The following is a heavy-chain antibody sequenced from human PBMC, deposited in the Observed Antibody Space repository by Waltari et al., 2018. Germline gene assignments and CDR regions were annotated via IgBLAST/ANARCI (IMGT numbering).Heavy chain of an antibody. V-gene: IGHV3-23*04. J-gene: IGHJ4*02. CDR2: LSASGSRT. Sequence: EVRLVESGGGLVKPGGSLRLSCAACACPFSSYAMNWVRQAPGKGLEWVAGLSASGSRTFYAASVKGRFTISRDNSNNTLYAQMTSLTPEDTATYYCAMSLTVLVRADHWGQGTLVAVSS. D-gene: IGHD1-26*01. CDR3: AMSLTVLVRADH. CDR1: ACPFSSYA.